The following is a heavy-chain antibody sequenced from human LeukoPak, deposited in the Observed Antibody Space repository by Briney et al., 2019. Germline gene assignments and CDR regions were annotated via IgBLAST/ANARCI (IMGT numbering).Heavy chain of an antibody. V-gene: IGHV3-48*04. CDR2: ISSSSSTI. CDR3: ARDPMVRGVRVNWFDP. CDR1: GFTFSSYS. J-gene: IGHJ5*02. Sequence: GGSLRLSCAASGFTFSSYSMNWVRQAPGKGLEWVSYISSSSSTIYYADSVKGRFTISRDNAKNSLYLRMNSLRAEDTAVYYCARDPMVRGVRVNWFDPWGQGTLVTVSS. D-gene: IGHD3-10*01.